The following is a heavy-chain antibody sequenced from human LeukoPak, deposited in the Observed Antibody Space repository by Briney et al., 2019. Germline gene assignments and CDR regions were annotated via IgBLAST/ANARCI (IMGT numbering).Heavy chain of an antibody. Sequence: SETLSLTCTVSGGSISSYYCSWIRQPAGKGLEWIGRIYSSGSTNYNPSLKSRVTVSVDTSKNQFSLKLSSVTAADTAVYYCARLSSSGSLDYWGQGTLVTVSS. J-gene: IGHJ4*02. CDR1: GGSISSYY. CDR2: IYSSGST. CDR3: ARLSSSGSLDY. D-gene: IGHD6-25*01. V-gene: IGHV4-4*07.